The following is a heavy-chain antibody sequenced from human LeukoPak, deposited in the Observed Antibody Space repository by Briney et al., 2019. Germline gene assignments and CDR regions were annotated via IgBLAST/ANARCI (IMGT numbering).Heavy chain of an antibody. V-gene: IGHV3-72*01. J-gene: IGHJ4*02. CDR2: IRNKANSYTT. D-gene: IGHD1-26*01. Sequence: PGGSLRLSCAASGFTFSDHYMDWVRQAPGKGLEWVGRIRNKANSYTTEYAASVKGRFTISRDDSKNALYLQMNSLNTEDTAVYYCARVGATTEGFDYWGQGTLVTVSS. CDR1: GFTFSDHY. CDR3: ARVGATTEGFDY.